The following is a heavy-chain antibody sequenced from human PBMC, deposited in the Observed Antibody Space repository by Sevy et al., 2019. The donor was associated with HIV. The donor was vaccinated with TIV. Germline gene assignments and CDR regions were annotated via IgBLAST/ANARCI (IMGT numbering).Heavy chain of an antibody. CDR1: GYSISSGYY. J-gene: IGHJ4*02. D-gene: IGHD4-17*01. V-gene: IGHV4-38-2*01. CDR3: ARLNPTTVTTFDY. Sequence: SETLSLTCAVSGYSISSGYYWGWIRQPPGKGLEWIGSIYHSGSTYYNPSLKSRVTISVGTSKNQFSLKLSSVTAADTAVYYCARLNPTTVTTFDYWGQGTLVTVSS. CDR2: IYHSGST.